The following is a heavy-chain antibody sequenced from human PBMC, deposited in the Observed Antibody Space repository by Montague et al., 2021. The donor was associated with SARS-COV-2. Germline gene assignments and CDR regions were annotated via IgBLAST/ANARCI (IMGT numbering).Heavy chain of an antibody. Sequence: SETLSLTCTVSGGSIRTSSYYWGWIRQPPGKGLDWIGSLYYSGSTYSIPPLTSRVTISVDTSKNQFSLKLSSVTAADTAVYYCAMRGGALDAFDIWGQGTMVSVSS. CDR2: LYYSGST. V-gene: IGHV4-39*01. J-gene: IGHJ3*02. CDR3: AMRGGALDAFDI. CDR1: GGSIRTSSYY. D-gene: IGHD4-17*01.